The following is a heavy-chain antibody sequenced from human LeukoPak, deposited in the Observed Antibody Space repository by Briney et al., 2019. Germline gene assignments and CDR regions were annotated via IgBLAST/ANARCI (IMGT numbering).Heavy chain of an antibody. V-gene: IGHV1-18*01. CDR2: ISAYNGDA. J-gene: IGHJ4*02. CDR1: GYTFTNYG. CDR3: ARDAGYSSGWYRENDY. Sequence: VKVSCKASGYTFTNYGISWVRQAPGQGLDWMGWISAYNGDANYAQKVQGRVTMTADTSTSTAYMELRSLRSDDTAVYYCARDAGYSSGWYRENDYWGQGTLVTVSS. D-gene: IGHD6-19*01.